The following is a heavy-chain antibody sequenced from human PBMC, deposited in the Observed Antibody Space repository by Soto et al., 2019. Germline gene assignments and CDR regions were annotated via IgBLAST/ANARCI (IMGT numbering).Heavy chain of an antibody. J-gene: IGHJ4*02. V-gene: IGHV4-39*01. D-gene: IGHD1-26*01. Sequence: SETLSLTCTVSGGSISSSSYYWGWIRQPPGKGLEWIGNIYYTGSTYYNPSLKSRVTISVDTSKNQFSLKLSSVTAADTAVYYCARLGGSYAVPHFDYWGQGTLVTVSS. CDR3: ARLGGSYAVPHFDY. CDR1: GGSISSSSYY. CDR2: IYYTGST.